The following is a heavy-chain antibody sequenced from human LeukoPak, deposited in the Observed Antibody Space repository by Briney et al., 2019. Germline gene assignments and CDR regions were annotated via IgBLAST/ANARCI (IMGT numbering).Heavy chain of an antibody. V-gene: IGHV1-69*13. CDR1: GGTFSSYA. Sequence: ASVKVSCKASGGTFSSYAISWVRQAPGQGLKWMGGIIPIFGTANYAQKFQGRVTITADESTSTAYMELSSLRSEDTAVYYCARHDDYGDQTIDYWGQGTLVTVSS. CDR2: IIPIFGTA. J-gene: IGHJ4*02. CDR3: ARHDDYGDQTIDY. D-gene: IGHD4-17*01.